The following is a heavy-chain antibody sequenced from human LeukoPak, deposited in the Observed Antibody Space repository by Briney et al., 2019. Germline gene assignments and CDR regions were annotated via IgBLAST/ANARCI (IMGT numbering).Heavy chain of an antibody. V-gene: IGHV1-2*02. D-gene: IGHD4-17*01. Sequence: ASVKVSCKASGYTFTGYYMHWVRQAPGQGLEWMGWINPNSGGTKYAQKFKGRVTMTRDTSISTAYMELSRLRSDDTAVYYCARVLGSDYGSYFHYFDSWGQGTLVTISS. CDR3: ARVLGSDYGSYFHYFDS. J-gene: IGHJ4*02. CDR1: GYTFTGYY. CDR2: INPNSGGT.